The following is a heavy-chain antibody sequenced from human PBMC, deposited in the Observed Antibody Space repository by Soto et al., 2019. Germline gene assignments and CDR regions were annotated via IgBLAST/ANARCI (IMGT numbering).Heavy chain of an antibody. CDR2: TYYRSKWYN. CDR3: AREIGPVTSHWFDP. V-gene: IGHV6-1*01. Sequence: PSQTLSLTCAISGDSVSSNSAAWNWIRQSASRGLEWLGRTYYRSKWYNDYAVSVKSRITINPDTSKNQFSLQLNSVTPEDTAVYYCAREIGPVTSHWFDPWGQGTLVTVSS. J-gene: IGHJ5*02. CDR1: GDSVSSNSAA.